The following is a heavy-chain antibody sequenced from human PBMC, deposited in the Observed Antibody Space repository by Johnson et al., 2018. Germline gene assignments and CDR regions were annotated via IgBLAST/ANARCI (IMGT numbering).Heavy chain of an antibody. CDR1: GVSISSSSYY. V-gene: IGHV4-39*01. D-gene: IGHD6-13*01. Sequence: QVQLQESGPGLVKPSETLSLTCTVSGVSISSSSYYWGWIRQPPGTGLEWIGSIYYSGSTYYNPSLKSRVTISVDTSTNQFSLKLSSLTAADTAVYYCARTGIAAAGIYYYYGMDVWGQGTTVTVSS. CDR2: IYYSGST. CDR3: ARTGIAAAGIYYYYGMDV. J-gene: IGHJ6*02.